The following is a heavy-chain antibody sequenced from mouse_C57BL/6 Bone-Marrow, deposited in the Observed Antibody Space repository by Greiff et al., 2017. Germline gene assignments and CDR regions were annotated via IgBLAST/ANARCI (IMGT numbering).Heavy chain of an antibody. Sequence: VQLQQPGAELVRPGPSVKLSCKASGYTFTSYWMHWVKQRPGQGLEWIGVIDPSDSYTNYNQKFKGKATLTVDTSSSTAYMQLSSLTSEDSAVYYCARFYDYEFDYWGQGTTLTVSS. CDR2: IDPSDSYT. CDR3: ARFYDYEFDY. D-gene: IGHD2-4*01. V-gene: IGHV1-59*01. CDR1: GYTFTSYW. J-gene: IGHJ2*01.